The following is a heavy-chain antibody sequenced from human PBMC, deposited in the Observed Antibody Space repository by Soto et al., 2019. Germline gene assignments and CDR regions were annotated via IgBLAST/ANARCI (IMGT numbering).Heavy chain of an antibody. V-gene: IGHV3-21*01. CDR1: GFTFSSYS. CDR2: ISSSSSYI. J-gene: IGHJ5*02. CDR3: ARDRSAPARNWFDP. Sequence: PGGSLRLSCAASGFTFSSYSMNWVRQAPGKRLEWVSSISSSSSYIYYADSVKGRFTISRDNAKNSLYLQMNSLRAEDTAVYYCARDRSAPARNWFDPWGQGTLVTVSS.